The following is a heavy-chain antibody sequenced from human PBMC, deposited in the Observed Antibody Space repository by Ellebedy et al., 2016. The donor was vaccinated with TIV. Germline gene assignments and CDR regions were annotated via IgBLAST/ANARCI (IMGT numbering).Heavy chain of an antibody. CDR1: GGTFSSYA. CDR2: IIPIFGTA. CDR3: ARGRGGYCSSTSCYRAEYFQH. D-gene: IGHD2-2*01. J-gene: IGHJ1*01. V-gene: IGHV1-69*13. Sequence: SVKVSXXASGGTFSSYAISWVRQAPGQGLEWMGGIIPIFGTANYAQKFQGRVTITADESTSTAYMELSSLRSEDTAVYYCARGRGGYCSSTSCYRAEYFQHWGQGTLVTVSS.